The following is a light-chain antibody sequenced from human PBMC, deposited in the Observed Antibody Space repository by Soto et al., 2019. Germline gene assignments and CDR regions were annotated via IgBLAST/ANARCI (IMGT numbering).Light chain of an antibody. J-gene: IGLJ1*01. Sequence: QSALTQPASVSGSPGQSITISCTGTSSDVGGYNYVSWYQQHPGKAPKLMIYEVSNRPSGVSIRFSGSKSGNTASLTISGLPAEDEADYYCSSYTSSSTRVFGTGTKVTVL. CDR1: SSDVGGYNY. CDR3: SSYTSSSTRV. CDR2: EVS. V-gene: IGLV2-14*01.